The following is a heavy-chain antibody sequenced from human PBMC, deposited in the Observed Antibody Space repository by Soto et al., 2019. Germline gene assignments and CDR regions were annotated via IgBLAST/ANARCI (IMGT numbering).Heavy chain of an antibody. Sequence: DVQLVESGGGLVQPGGSLRLSCAASGFTFISYSMNWVRQAPGKGLEWVSYISSGSSTIYYADSVKGRFTISRDNAKNSLYLQMDSLRAEDTAVYYATRSAYMDVWGTGTTVTVSS. CDR2: ISSGSSTI. CDR3: TRSAYMDV. V-gene: IGHV3-48*01. D-gene: IGHD2-2*01. CDR1: GFTFISYS. J-gene: IGHJ6*03.